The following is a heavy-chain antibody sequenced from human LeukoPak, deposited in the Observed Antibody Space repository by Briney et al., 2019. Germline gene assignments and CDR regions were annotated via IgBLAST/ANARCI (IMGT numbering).Heavy chain of an antibody. CDR1: GFTFSSYA. V-gene: IGHV3-23*01. CDR2: ISGSGGST. J-gene: IGHJ5*02. D-gene: IGHD3-10*01. CDR3: AKDRITMAPKPDWFDP. Sequence: GGCLRLSCAASGFTFSSYAMSWVRQAPGKGLEWVSAISGSGGSTYYADSVKGRFTISRDNSKNTLYLQMNSLRAEDTAVYYCAKDRITMAPKPDWFDPWGQGTLVTVSS.